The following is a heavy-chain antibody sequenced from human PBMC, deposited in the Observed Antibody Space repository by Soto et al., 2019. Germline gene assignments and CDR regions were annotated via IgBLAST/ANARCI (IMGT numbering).Heavy chain of an antibody. V-gene: IGHV3-30-3*01. CDR1: GVTFSSYA. CDR3: AATHSSSYGDMRIDI. D-gene: IGHD6-6*01. CDR2: ISYDGSNK. Sequence: WESLRLSCAASGVTFSSYAMHWIRQAPATGLGWVAVISYDGSNKSYADSVKGRFTISRDNSKNTLYLQMNSLRAEDMDVYYCAATHSSSYGDMRIDIWGQGTMVTVSS. J-gene: IGHJ3*02.